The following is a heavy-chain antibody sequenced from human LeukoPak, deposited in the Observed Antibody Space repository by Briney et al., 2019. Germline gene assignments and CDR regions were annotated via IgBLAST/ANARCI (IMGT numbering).Heavy chain of an antibody. CDR1: GFTVREYF. Sequence: GGSLRLSCAASGFTVREYFMAWVRQAPGKGLQWVSHIFSGDSTDYADSVKGRFTVSTDTSSNTVYLQMNSLRVEDTAIYFCARGRSKTTVFEYWGQGTLVTVSS. V-gene: IGHV3-53*01. D-gene: IGHD4-17*01. J-gene: IGHJ4*02. CDR3: ARGRSKTTVFEY. CDR2: IFSGDST.